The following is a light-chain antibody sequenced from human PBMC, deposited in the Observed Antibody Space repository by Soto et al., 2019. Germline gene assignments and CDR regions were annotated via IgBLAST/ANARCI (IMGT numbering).Light chain of an antibody. CDR3: SSYTSTMTNV. J-gene: IGLJ1*01. CDR1: SSDVGGFNS. V-gene: IGLV2-14*03. Sequence: QSALTQPASVSGSPGQSITISCTGTSSDVGGFNSVSWYQLRPGTAPKLILYDVFDRPSGVSYRFSGSKSGNTAALTISGLQAADEADYFCSSYTSTMTNVFGSGTKLTVL. CDR2: DVF.